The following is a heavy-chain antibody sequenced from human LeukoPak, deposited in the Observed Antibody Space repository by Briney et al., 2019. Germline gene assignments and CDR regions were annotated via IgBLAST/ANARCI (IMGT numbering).Heavy chain of an antibody. Sequence: ASVKVSCKASGYSFTGNYIHWVRQAPGQGLEWMGWINPNSGDTNYAQNFQGRVTLTRDTSISTAYMELNTLRSDDTAVYYCARGTEGCTGGRCYSAFIDHWGQGALVTVSS. CDR3: ARGTEGCTGGRCYSAFIDH. CDR1: GYSFTGNY. CDR2: INPNSGDT. J-gene: IGHJ4*02. D-gene: IGHD2-15*01. V-gene: IGHV1-2*02.